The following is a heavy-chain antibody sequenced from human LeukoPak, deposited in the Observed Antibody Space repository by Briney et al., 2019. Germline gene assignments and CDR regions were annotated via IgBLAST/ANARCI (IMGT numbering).Heavy chain of an antibody. J-gene: IGHJ6*02. Sequence: GSLRLSCSASGFPFSSYAMHWVRPSRGKGLEYVTAISDSGGSTYYADSVKGRFTISRDNSKNTLYLQMSSLRAEDTAVYFCVRGYSFGPHGMDVWGQGTTVTVSS. CDR1: GFPFSSYA. V-gene: IGHV3-64D*09. CDR3: VRGYSFGPHGMDV. CDR2: ISDSGGST. D-gene: IGHD2-15*01.